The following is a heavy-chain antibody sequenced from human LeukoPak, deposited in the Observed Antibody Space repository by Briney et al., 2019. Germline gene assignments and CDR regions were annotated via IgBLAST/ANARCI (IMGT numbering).Heavy chain of an antibody. V-gene: IGHV3-30*03. CDR3: ARGRYCTNGVCYVFYYYYMDV. Sequence: PGGSLRLSCAASGFTFSSYSMNWVRQAPGKGLEWVAVISYDGSNKYYADSVKGRFTISRVNSKNTLYLQMNSLRAEDTAVYYCARGRYCTNGVCYVFYYYYMDVWGKGTTVTVSS. CDR1: GFTFSSYS. D-gene: IGHD2-8*01. CDR2: ISYDGSNK. J-gene: IGHJ6*03.